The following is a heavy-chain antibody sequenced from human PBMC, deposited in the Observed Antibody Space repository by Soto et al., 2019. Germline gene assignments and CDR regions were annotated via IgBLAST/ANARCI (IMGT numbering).Heavy chain of an antibody. Sequence: VQLVESGGGVVQPGRSLRLSCAASGFTFSSYAMHWIRQAPGKGLEWVSYISSSGSTIYYADSVKGRFTISRDNAKNSLYLQMNSLRAEDTAVYYCARVWFGEFEPDYWGQGTLVTVSS. D-gene: IGHD3-10*01. J-gene: IGHJ4*02. CDR3: ARVWFGEFEPDY. V-gene: IGHV3-48*04. CDR2: ISSSGSTI. CDR1: GFTFSSYA.